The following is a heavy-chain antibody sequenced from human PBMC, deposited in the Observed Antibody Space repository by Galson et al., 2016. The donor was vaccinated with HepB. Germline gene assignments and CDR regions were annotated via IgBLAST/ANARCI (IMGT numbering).Heavy chain of an antibody. CDR1: GYTFTNYY. Sequence: SVKVSCKAVGYTFTNYYIHWVRQAPGQGLEWMGVINPSGGGTKYAQKFQGRVTITADESTSTAYMELSSLRSEDTAVYYCARSSLPYSSSRSWFDPWGQGTLVTVSS. V-gene: IGHV1-46*01. CDR3: ARSSLPYSSSRSWFDP. D-gene: IGHD6-6*01. CDR2: INPSGGGT. J-gene: IGHJ5*02.